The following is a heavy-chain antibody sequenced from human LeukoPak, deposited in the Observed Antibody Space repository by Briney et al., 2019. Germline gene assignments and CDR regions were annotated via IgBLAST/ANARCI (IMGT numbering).Heavy chain of an antibody. D-gene: IGHD1-20*01. V-gene: IGHV3-23*01. CDR2: ISGSGDST. CDR1: GFTISSNA. J-gene: IGHJ4*02. CDR3: AKDFNF. Sequence: GGSLRLSCAASGFTISSNAMSWVRQAPGKGLEWVSGISGSGDSTYYADSVKGRLTVSRDDSKNTLFLQMRSLRVEDTAVFYCAKDFNFWGQGTLVTVSS.